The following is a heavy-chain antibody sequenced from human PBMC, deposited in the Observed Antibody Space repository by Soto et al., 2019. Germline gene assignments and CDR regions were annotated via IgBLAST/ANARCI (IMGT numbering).Heavy chain of an antibody. V-gene: IGHV3-23*01. J-gene: IGHJ4*02. Sequence: EVQLLQSGGGLVQPGGSLRLSCVASGFTFSTYAMSWVRQAPGKGLEWVSGISSNGGAYYTDSVQGRFTISRDNSKNTRDLQRDSLRADDTAVYYCAKERGEIGIPLFDWWGQGTLVIASS. CDR1: GFTFSTYA. CDR2: ISSNGGA. CDR3: AKERGEIGIPLFDW. D-gene: IGHD2-21*01.